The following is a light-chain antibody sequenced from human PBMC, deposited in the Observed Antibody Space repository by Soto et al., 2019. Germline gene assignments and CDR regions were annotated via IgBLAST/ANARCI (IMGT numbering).Light chain of an antibody. CDR2: GNN. V-gene: IGLV1-40*01. Sequence: QSVLTQPPSVSGAPGQRVTISCTGSTSNIWSNYDVHWYQQIPGTAPKLLIYGNNNRPSGVPDRFSGSKSATSASLAITGLQADDEADYYCQSYDSRLSAVVFGGGTKLTVL. CDR1: TSNIWSNYD. CDR3: QSYDSRLSAVV. J-gene: IGLJ2*01.